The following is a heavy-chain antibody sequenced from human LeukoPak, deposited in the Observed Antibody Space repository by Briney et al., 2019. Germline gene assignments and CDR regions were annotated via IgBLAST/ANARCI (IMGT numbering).Heavy chain of an antibody. CDR2: ISYDGSNK. J-gene: IGHJ4*02. Sequence: GGSLRLSCVASGFSVSNNYMSWVRQAPGKGLEWVAVISYDGSNKYYADSVKGRFTISRDNSKNTLYLQMNSLRAEDTAVYYCARDLRLATYYYDSSGYLVDWGQGTLVTVSS. D-gene: IGHD3-22*01. CDR3: ARDLRLATYYYDSSGYLVD. CDR1: GFSVSNNY. V-gene: IGHV3-30*03.